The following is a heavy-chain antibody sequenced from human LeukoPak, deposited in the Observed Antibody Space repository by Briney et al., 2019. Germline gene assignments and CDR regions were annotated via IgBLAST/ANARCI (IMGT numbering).Heavy chain of an antibody. V-gene: IGHV3-74*01. J-gene: IGHJ4*02. CDR3: AAFYYDPAY. D-gene: IGHD3-22*01. CDR1: GFTFRTYW. Sequence: GESLRLSCAASGFTFRTYWMHWVRQAPGKGLVWVSRISGDGRSTSYADFVKGRFTISRDNAKNTLFLQIHSLRVEDTAVYYCAAFYYDPAYWGQGTLVTVSS. CDR2: ISGDGRST.